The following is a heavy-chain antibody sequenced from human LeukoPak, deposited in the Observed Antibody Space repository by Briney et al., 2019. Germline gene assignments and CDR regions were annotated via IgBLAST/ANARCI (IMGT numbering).Heavy chain of an antibody. CDR1: GGSISSSHNY. J-gene: IGHJ4*02. D-gene: IGHD1-26*01. CDR2: IDYSGST. Sequence: SETLSLTCTVSGGSISSSHNYWAWIRQPPGKGLEWIGSIDYSGSTYYNPSLKSRVTISIDTSKSHFSLKLSSVTAADTAVYYCARQSGSHWFVPSIDYWGQGTLVTVSS. V-gene: IGHV4-39*01. CDR3: ARQSGSHWFVPSIDY.